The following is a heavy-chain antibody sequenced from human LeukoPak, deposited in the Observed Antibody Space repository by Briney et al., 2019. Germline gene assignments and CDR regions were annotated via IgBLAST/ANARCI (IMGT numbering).Heavy chain of an antibody. D-gene: IGHD3-10*01. CDR3: ARVFHNRLYGSGSSRSNSFDY. V-gene: IGHV4-34*01. CDR1: GGSFSGYY. Sequence: SETLSLTCAVYGGSFSGYYWSWIRQPPGKALEWIGEINHSGSTNYNPSLKSRVTISVNTSKNQFSLKLSSVTAADTAVYYCARVFHNRLYGSGSSRSNSFDYWGQGTLVTVSS. J-gene: IGHJ4*02. CDR2: INHSGST.